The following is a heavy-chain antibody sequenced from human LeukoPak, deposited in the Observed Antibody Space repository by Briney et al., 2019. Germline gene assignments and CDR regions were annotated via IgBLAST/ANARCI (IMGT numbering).Heavy chain of an antibody. CDR2: IKEDGSQK. D-gene: IGHD2-15*01. CDR3: ARDLLNIVVVVAATFGGMDV. Sequence: GGSLRLSCAASGFTFSDYWMSWVRQSPGKGLEWVANIKEDGSQKYYVDSVRGRFTISRDNAKNSLFLHMDSLRAEDTAVYYCARDLLNIVVVVAATFGGMDVWGQGTTVTVSS. CDR1: GFTFSDYW. J-gene: IGHJ6*02. V-gene: IGHV3-7*01.